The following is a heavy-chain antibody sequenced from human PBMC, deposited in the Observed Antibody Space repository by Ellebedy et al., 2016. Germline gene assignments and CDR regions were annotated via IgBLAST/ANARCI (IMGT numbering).Heavy chain of an antibody. CDR3: ARARSAAGNNFFDY. CDR2: IYYSGST. Sequence: SETLSLXCTVSGGSISSGDYYWSWIRQPPGKGLEWIGYIYYSGSTYYNPSLKSRVTISVDTSKNQFSLKLSSVTAADTAVYYCARARSAAGNNFFDYWGQGTLVTVSS. V-gene: IGHV4-30-4*01. CDR1: GGSISSGDYY. D-gene: IGHD5-24*01. J-gene: IGHJ4*02.